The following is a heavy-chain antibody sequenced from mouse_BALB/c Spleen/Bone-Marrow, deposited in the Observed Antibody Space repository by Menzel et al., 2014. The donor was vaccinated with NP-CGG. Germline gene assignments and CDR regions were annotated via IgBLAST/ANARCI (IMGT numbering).Heavy chain of an antibody. J-gene: IGHJ4*01. Sequence: EVQLQQSGPELVKPGAPVKMSCKASGYTFTSYVMHWVKQKPGQGLEWIGYINPYNDGTKYNEKFKGKATLTSDKSSSTAYMELSSLTSEDSAVYYCTRGVYYDYDEGAMDYWGQGSSVTDSS. D-gene: IGHD2-4*01. CDR2: INPYNDGT. CDR1: GYTFTSYV. CDR3: TRGVYYDYDEGAMDY. V-gene: IGHV1-14*01.